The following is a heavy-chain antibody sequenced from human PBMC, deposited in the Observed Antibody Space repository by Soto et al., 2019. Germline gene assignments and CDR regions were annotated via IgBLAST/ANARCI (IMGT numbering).Heavy chain of an antibody. D-gene: IGHD5-12*01. CDR1: GGSISSYY. J-gene: IGHJ5*02. CDR3: AKGYVGLDWFDP. CDR2: IYYSGST. Sequence: SETLSLTCTVSGGSISSYYWSWIRQPPGKGLEWIGYIYYSGSTNYNPSLKSRVTISVDTSKNQFSLKLSSVTAADTAVYYCAKGYVGLDWFDPWGQGTMVTVSS. V-gene: IGHV4-59*08.